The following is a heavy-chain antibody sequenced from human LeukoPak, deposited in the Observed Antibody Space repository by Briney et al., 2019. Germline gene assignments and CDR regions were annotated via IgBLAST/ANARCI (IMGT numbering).Heavy chain of an antibody. D-gene: IGHD6-19*01. CDR2: IYNRGTT. CDR3: TKATQWLAFDY. J-gene: IGHJ4*02. CDR1: GGSISSHF. Sequence: SETLSLTCTVSGGSISSHFWSWMRQPPGKGLEWIGNIYNRGTTNYNPSLNSRGTMSVDTSKNQLSLQLTSVTAADTAVYYCTKATQWLAFDYWGRGTLVTVSS. V-gene: IGHV4-59*11.